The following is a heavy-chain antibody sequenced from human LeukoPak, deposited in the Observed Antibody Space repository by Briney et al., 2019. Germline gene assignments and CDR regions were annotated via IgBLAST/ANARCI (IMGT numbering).Heavy chain of an antibody. D-gene: IGHD1-26*01. CDR3: ARARGAHVDSYYFDY. CDR1: GGSISSSTYY. V-gene: IGHV4-39*01. J-gene: IGHJ4*02. CDR2: IYYSGIT. Sequence: SETLSLTCTVSGGSISSSTYYWGWIRQPPGKGLEWIGSIYYSGITYHNPSLKSRVTISVDTSKNQFSLRLRSVTAADTAVYYCARARGAHVDSYYFDYWGQGTLVTVSS.